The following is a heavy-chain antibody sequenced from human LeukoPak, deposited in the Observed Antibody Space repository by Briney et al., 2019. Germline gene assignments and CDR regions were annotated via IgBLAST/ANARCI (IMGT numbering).Heavy chain of an antibody. D-gene: IGHD6-13*01. V-gene: IGHV3-48*04. J-gene: IGHJ4*02. CDR3: ARDASGYSSSWTPFDY. CDR2: ISSSSSTI. CDR1: GFTFSSYS. Sequence: QPGGPLRLSCAASGFTFSSYSRNWVRQAPGKGLEWVSYISSSSSTIYYADSVKGRFTISRDNAKNSLYLQMNRLRAEDSAVYYCARDASGYSSSWTPFDYWGQGTLVTVSS.